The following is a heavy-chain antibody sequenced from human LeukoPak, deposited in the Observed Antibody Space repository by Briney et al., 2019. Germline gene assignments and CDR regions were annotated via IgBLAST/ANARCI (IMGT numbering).Heavy chain of an antibody. D-gene: IGHD2-15*01. CDR1: GFTFSSYS. CDR3: AKDLVVVVVAATRRNDDY. J-gene: IGHJ4*02. V-gene: IGHV3-48*04. Sequence: PGGSLRLSCAASGFTFSSYSMNWVRQAPGKGLEWVSYISSSGSTIYYADSVKGRFTISRDNAKNSLYLQMNSLRAEDTAVYYCAKDLVVVVVAATRRNDDYWGQGTLVTVSS. CDR2: ISSSGSTI.